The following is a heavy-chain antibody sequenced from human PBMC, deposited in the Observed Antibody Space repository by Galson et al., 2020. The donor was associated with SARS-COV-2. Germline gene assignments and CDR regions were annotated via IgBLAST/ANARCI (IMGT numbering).Heavy chain of an antibody. D-gene: IGHD3-3*01. CDR1: GYTFTSYY. V-gene: IGHV1-46*01. J-gene: IGHJ5*02. CDR2: INPSGGST. Sequence: ASVKVSCKASGYTFTSYYMHWVRQAPGQGLEWMGIINPSGGSTSYAQKFQGRVTMTRDTSTSTVYMELSSLRSEDTAVYYCARGAEYYDFWSGYYRNWFDPWGQGTLVTLSS. CDR3: ARGAEYYDFWSGYYRNWFDP.